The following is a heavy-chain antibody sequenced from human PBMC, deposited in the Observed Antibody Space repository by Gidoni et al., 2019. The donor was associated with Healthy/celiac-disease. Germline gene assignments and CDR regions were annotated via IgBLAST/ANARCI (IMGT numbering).Heavy chain of an antibody. V-gene: IGHV1-2*04. CDR3: ARTIAVAGTGEAFDI. Sequence: QVQLVQSGAEVKKPGASVKVSCKASGYTFTGYYMHWVRQAPGQGLEWIGWINPNSGGTNYAQKFQGWVTMTRDTSISTAYMELSRLRSDDTAVYYCARTIAVAGTGEAFDIWGQGTMVTVSS. CDR2: INPNSGGT. J-gene: IGHJ3*02. CDR1: GYTFTGYY. D-gene: IGHD6-19*01.